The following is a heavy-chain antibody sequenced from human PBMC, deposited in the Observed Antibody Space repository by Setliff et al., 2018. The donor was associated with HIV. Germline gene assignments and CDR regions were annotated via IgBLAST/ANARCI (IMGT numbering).Heavy chain of an antibody. CDR1: SESFSGYY. Sequence: SETLSLTCSVYSESFSGYYWTWIRQPPGKGPEWIGYIDHGGSTNFNPSLKSRVTISIDTSKNQFSLKMRSVTDADTAVYYCARGRYSWNYRFDFWGRGNMGTVSS. J-gene: IGHJ4*02. D-gene: IGHD1-26*01. CDR2: IDHGGST. V-gene: IGHV4-34*01. CDR3: ARGRYSWNYRFDF.